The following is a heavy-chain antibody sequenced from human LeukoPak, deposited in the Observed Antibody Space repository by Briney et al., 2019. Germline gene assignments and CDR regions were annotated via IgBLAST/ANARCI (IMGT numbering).Heavy chain of an antibody. CDR3: AKYNGRSGWYGDY. CDR2: ISGSGGST. CDR1: GFTFSSYA. J-gene: IGHJ4*02. V-gene: IGHV3-23*01. Sequence: GGSLRLSCAASGFTFSSYAMSWVRQAPWKGLEWVSAISGSGGSTYYADSVKGRFTISRDNSKNTLYLQMNSLRAEDTAVYYCAKYNGRSGWYGDYWGQGTLVTVSS. D-gene: IGHD6-19*01.